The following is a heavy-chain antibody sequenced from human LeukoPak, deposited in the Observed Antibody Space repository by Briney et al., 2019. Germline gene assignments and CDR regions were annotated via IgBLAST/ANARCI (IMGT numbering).Heavy chain of an antibody. D-gene: IGHD3-10*01. CDR2: INHSGST. Sequence: SETLSLTCAVYGGSFSGYYWSWIRQPPGKGLEWIGEINHSGSTNYNPSLKSRVTISVDTSKNQFSLKLSSVTAADTAVYYCARGARWGVRTPFDYWGQGTLVTVS. CDR3: ARGARWGVRTPFDY. J-gene: IGHJ4*02. CDR1: GGSFSGYY. V-gene: IGHV4-34*01.